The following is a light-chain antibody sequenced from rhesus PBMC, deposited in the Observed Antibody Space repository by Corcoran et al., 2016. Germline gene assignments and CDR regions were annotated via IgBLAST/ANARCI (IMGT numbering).Light chain of an antibody. V-gene: IGKV1-28*03. CDR3: LQHNSYPLT. Sequence: DIQMTQSPSSLSASVGDTVTITCRASQGMSRYLHWFQQKPGNAPKLLIYAASSLESGVPSMFSGSGPGTDFTLAIGSLQPEDFAGYYCLQHNSYPLTFGGGTKVEIK. CDR2: AAS. CDR1: QGMSRY. J-gene: IGKJ4*01.